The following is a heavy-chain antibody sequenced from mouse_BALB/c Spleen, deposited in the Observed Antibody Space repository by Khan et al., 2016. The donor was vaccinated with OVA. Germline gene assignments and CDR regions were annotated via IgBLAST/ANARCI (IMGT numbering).Heavy chain of an antibody. CDR3: ARQPYYHYNIMDY. J-gene: IGHJ4*01. CDR2: IWSDGST. V-gene: IGHV2-6-1*01. Sequence: QVQLKQSGPGLVAPSQSLSITCTISGFSLTNYGIHWVRQPPGKGLEWLVVIWSDGSTTYNSALKSRLTISKDNSKSQGFLKMNSLQTDDTAVNFCARQPYYHYNIMDYWGQGTSVTVSS. D-gene: IGHD2-10*01. CDR1: GFSLTNYG.